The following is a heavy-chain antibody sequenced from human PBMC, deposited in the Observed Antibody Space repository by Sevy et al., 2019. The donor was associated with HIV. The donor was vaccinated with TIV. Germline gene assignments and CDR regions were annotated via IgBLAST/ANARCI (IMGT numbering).Heavy chain of an antibody. V-gene: IGHV1-69*13. CDR3: ARDDGARVQGVIMVY. J-gene: IGHJ4*02. Sequence: SVKVSCKASGGTFSSYAISWVRQAPGQGLEWMGGIIPIFGTANYAQKFQGRVTITADESTSTAYMELSSLRSEDTAVYYCARDDGARVQGVIMVYWGQGTLVTVSS. CDR1: GGTFSSYA. D-gene: IGHD3-10*01. CDR2: IIPIFGTA.